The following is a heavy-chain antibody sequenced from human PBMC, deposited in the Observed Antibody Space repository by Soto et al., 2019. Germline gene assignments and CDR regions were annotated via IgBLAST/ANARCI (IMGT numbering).Heavy chain of an antibody. CDR3: ARVVDTAMVNWRRLYWFDP. V-gene: IGHV1-18*04. CDR2: ISAYNGNT. J-gene: IGHJ5*02. D-gene: IGHD5-18*01. CDR1: VYTFTSYG. Sequence: ASVKVSCKASVYTFTSYGISCVRQAPGQGLEWMGWISAYNGNTNYAQKLQGRVTMTTDTSTSTAYMELRSLRSDDTAVYYCARVVDTAMVNWRRLYWFDPWGQGTLVTVSS.